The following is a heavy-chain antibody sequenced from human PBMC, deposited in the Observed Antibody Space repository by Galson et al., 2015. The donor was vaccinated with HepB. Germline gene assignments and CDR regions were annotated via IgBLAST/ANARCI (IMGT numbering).Heavy chain of an antibody. V-gene: IGHV5-10-1*01. CDR3: AKDAGSSWVIRGDY. D-gene: IGHD6-13*01. CDR1: GYSFTSYW. J-gene: IGHJ4*02. CDR2: IDPSDSYT. Sequence: QSGAEVKKPGESLRISCKGSGYSFTSYWISWVRQMPGKGLEWMGRIDPSDSYTNYSPSFQGHVTISADKSISTAYLQWSSLRAEDTAVYYCAKDAGSSWVIRGDYWGQGTLVTVSS.